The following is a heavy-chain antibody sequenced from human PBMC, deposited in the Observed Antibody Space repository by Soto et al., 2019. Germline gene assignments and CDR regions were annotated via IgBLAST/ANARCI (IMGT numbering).Heavy chain of an antibody. CDR3: ARHGCSGGSCYFGWWFDP. V-gene: IGHV5-10-1*01. J-gene: IGHJ5*02. Sequence: GESLKISCKGSGYSFTSYWISWVRQMPGKGLEWMGRIDPSDSYTNYSPSFQGHVTISADKSISTAYLQWSSLKASDTAMYYCARHGCSGGSCYFGWWFDPWGQGTLVTAPQ. CDR2: IDPSDSYT. D-gene: IGHD2-15*01. CDR1: GYSFTSYW.